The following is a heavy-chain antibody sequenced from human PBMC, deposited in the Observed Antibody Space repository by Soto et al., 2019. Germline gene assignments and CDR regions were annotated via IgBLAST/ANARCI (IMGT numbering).Heavy chain of an antibody. D-gene: IGHD6-6*01. CDR1: GYSFTNYW. CDR3: ARLGRRSSIAAL. Sequence: GESLKISCRGSGYSFTNYWITWVRQMPGKGLEWMGRIDPSDSFATYSPSFQGHVTISADTSSTTAYLQWSSLKASDTAMYYCARLGRRSSIAALWGQGTLVTVSS. J-gene: IGHJ4*02. CDR2: IDPSDSFA. V-gene: IGHV5-10-1*01.